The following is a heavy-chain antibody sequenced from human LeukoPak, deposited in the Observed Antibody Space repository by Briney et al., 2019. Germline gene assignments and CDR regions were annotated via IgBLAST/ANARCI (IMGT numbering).Heavy chain of an antibody. CDR1: GGSFSGYY. CDR3: ARGGLWFAAY. CDR2: INHSGST. Sequence: SETLSLTCAVYGGSFSGYYWSWIRQPPGKGLEWIGEINHSGSTNYNPSLKSRVTISVDTSKNQFSLKLSSVTAADTAVYYCARGGLWFAAYWGQGTLVTVSS. V-gene: IGHV4-34*09. D-gene: IGHD3-10*01. J-gene: IGHJ4*02.